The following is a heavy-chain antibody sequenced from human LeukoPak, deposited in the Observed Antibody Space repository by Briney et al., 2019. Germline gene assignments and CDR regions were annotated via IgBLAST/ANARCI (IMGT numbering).Heavy chain of an antibody. CDR2: INHSGST. CDR3: ARRTKRITISEVVIMKNWFDP. Sequence: NPTETLSLTGAVYARSFIGNGLSWTRPPPRKGLEWIGEINHSGSTNYNPSLKRRLNLSVQPSKNQFSLKLRSVTAAHTAVSYRARRTKRITISEVVIMKNWFDPWGEGPLVTVS. D-gene: IGHD3-3*01. CDR1: ARSFIGNG. V-gene: IGHV4-34*01. J-gene: IGHJ5*02.